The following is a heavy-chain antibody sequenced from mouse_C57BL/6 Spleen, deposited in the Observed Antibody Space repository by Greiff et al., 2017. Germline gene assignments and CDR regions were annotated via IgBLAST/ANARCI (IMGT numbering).Heavy chain of an antibody. V-gene: IGHV1-64*01. J-gene: IGHJ2*01. CDR2: IHPNSGST. CDR1: GYTFTSYW. CDR3: ARAGAYYSNYVGYFDY. Sequence: QVQLQQPGAELVKPGASVKLSCKASGYTFTSYWMHWVKQRPGQGLEWIGMIHPNSGSTNYNEKFKSKATLTVDKSSSTAYMQLSSLTSEDSAVYYCARAGAYYSNYVGYFDYWGQGTTLTVSS. D-gene: IGHD2-5*01.